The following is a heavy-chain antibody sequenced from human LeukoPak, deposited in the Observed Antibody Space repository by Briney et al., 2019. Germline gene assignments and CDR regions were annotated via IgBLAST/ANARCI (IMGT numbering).Heavy chain of an antibody. V-gene: IGHV3-23*01. Sequence: GGSLRLTCAASGFTFSSYAMSWVRQAPGKGLEWVSGTSGSGRSIHYADSVKGRFTISRDNSKNTLYLQMNSLRADDTAVYYCAKDMNSWRDGSGLGDYFDYWGQGTLVTVSS. CDR3: AKDMNSWRDGSGLGDYFDY. J-gene: IGHJ4*02. CDR2: TSGSGRSI. CDR1: GFTFSSYA. D-gene: IGHD6-19*01.